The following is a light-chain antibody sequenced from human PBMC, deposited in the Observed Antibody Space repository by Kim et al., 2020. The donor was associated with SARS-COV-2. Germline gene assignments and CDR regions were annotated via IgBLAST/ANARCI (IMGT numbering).Light chain of an antibody. Sequence: SLSPRERAPLSCRASQSVSSYLAWYQQKPGQAPRLLIYDASNRATGIPARFSGSGSGTDFTLTISSLEPEDFAVYYCQQRSNWPTFGGGTKVDIK. CDR1: QSVSSY. CDR3: QQRSNWPT. J-gene: IGKJ4*01. V-gene: IGKV3-11*01. CDR2: DAS.